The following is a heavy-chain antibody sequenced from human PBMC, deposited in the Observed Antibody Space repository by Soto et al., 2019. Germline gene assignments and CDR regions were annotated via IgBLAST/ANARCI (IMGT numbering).Heavy chain of an antibody. J-gene: IGHJ5*02. CDR2: IYYSGST. CDR3: AREGIGCSGGSCYSWRGSLARFDP. CDR1: GGSISSGGYY. D-gene: IGHD2-15*01. Sequence: QVQLQESGPGLVKPSQTLSLTCTVSGGSISSGGYYWSWIRQHPGKGLEWIGYIYYSGSTYYNPSLKSRVTISVDTSKNQFSLKLSSVTAADTAVYYCAREGIGCSGGSCYSWRGSLARFDPWGQGTLVTVSS. V-gene: IGHV4-31*03.